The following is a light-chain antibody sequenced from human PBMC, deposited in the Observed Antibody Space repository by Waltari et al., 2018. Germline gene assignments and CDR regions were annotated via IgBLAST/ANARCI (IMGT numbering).Light chain of an antibody. CDR1: QGVASY. CDR2: GAS. V-gene: IGKV1-27*01. CDR3: QRYTAAPYT. Sequence: DIHVTQSPSSLSASVGDTDTITCRASQGVASYLAWYQQKPGQPPKVLVYGASILHSGIPGRFRGSGSGTDFSLTINGLQAEDVATYYCQRYTAAPYTFGQGTKVEIK. J-gene: IGKJ2*01.